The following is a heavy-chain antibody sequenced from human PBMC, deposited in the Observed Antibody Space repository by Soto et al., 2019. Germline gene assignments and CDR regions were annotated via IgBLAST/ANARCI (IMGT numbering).Heavy chain of an antibody. CDR2: MNPNSGNT. CDR1: GYTFTSYD. Sequence: ASVKVSCKASGYTFTSYDINWVRQATGQGLEWMGWMNPNSGNTGYAQKFQGRVTMTRNTSISTAYMELSSLRSEDTAVYYCASRDSWNDDAFDIWGQGTMVTVSS. CDR3: ASRDSWNDDAFDI. D-gene: IGHD1-1*01. V-gene: IGHV1-8*01. J-gene: IGHJ3*02.